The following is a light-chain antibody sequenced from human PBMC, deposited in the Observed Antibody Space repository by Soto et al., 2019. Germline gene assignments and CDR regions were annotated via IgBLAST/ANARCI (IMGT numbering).Light chain of an antibody. CDR2: EVS. CDR1: SSDVGGYIF. CDR3: SSYAGRNNFV. Sequence: QSALTQPPSASGSPGQSVTISCTGTSSDVGGYIFVSWYQHHPGKAPKLMIYEVSKRPSGVPDRFSGSKSGNTASLTVSGLQAEDEADYYCSSYAGRNNFVFGTGTKVTV. V-gene: IGLV2-8*01. J-gene: IGLJ1*01.